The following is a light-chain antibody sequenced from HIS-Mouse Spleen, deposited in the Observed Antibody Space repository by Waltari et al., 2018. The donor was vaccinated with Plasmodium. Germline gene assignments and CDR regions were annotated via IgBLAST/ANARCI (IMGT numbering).Light chain of an antibody. J-gene: IGLJ3*02. Sequence: SYELTQHPSVSVSPGQTARITCSGAALPQKYAYWYQQKSGQAPLLVIYEDSKRPSGIPERCSGSSSGTMATLTISGAQVEDEADYYCYSTDSSGNHRVFGGGTKLTVL. CDR3: YSTDSSGNHRV. CDR1: ALPQKY. V-gene: IGLV3-10*01. CDR2: EDS.